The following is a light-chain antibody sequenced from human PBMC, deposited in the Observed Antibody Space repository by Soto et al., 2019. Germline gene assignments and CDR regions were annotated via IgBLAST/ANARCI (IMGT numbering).Light chain of an antibody. CDR2: SND. V-gene: IGLV1-44*01. Sequence: QAVVTQPPSASGTPGQRVTISCSGCRSNIGSNNVYWYQQLPGTAPKLLIYSNDKRPSGVPDRFSGSKSGTSASLAITGLQSEDEADYYCAAWDDSLNGVYVFGPGTKLTVL. CDR3: AAWDDSLNGVYV. CDR1: RSNIGSNN. J-gene: IGLJ1*01.